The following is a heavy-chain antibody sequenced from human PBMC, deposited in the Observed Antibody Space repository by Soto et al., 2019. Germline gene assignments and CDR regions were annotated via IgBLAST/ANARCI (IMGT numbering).Heavy chain of an antibody. CDR3: ARDTYDFWSGYYHYYYYGMDV. CDR2: ISSSSSYI. J-gene: IGHJ6*02. V-gene: IGHV3-21*01. Sequence: PGGSLRLSCAASGFTFSSYSMNWVRQAPGKGLEWVSSISSSSSYIYYADSVKGRFTISRDNAKNSLYLQMNSLRAEDTAVYYCARDTYDFWSGYYHYYYYGMDVWGQGTTVTVSS. D-gene: IGHD3-3*01. CDR1: GFTFSSYS.